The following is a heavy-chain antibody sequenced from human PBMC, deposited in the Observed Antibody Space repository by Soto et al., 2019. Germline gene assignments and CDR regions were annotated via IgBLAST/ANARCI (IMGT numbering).Heavy chain of an antibody. CDR1: GYSFTSYW. V-gene: IGHV5-51*01. Sequence: PGESLKICCKGSGYSFTSYWIAWVRQMPGKGLESMGIIYPGDSDTRYSPSFQGHVTISADKSTTTAYLQWSSLKPSDTAIYYCARRPRRNAGMDVWGQGTTVTVSS. CDR3: ARRPRRNAGMDV. J-gene: IGHJ6*02. CDR2: IYPGDSDT.